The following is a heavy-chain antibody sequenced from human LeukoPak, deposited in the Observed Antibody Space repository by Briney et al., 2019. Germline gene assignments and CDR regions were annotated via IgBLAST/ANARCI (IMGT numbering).Heavy chain of an antibody. CDR3: ARVRWELFQH. CDR2: INHSGST. D-gene: IGHD1-26*01. J-gene: IGHJ1*01. V-gene: IGHV4-34*01. CDR1: GGSFSGYY. Sequence: PSETLSLTCAVYGGSFSGYYWSWIRQPPGKGPEWIGEINHSGSTNYNPSLKSRVTISVDTSKNQFSLKLSSVTAADTAVYYCARVRWELFQHWGQGTLVTVSS.